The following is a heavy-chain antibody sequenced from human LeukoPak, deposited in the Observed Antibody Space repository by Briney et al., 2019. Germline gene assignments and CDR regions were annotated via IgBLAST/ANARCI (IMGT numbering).Heavy chain of an antibody. CDR2: ISSSGSAI. Sequence: GGSLRLSCAASGFSFSSYEMNWVRQAPGKGLEWVSYISSSGSAIFYADSVKGRFTISRDNAKNSLFLQMNSLRAEDTAFYYCASKGGFDDWGQGTLVTVSS. CDR1: GFSFSSYE. CDR3: ASKGGFDD. V-gene: IGHV3-48*03. D-gene: IGHD2-15*01. J-gene: IGHJ4*02.